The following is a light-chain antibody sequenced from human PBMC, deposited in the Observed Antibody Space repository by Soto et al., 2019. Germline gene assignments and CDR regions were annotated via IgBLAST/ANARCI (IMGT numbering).Light chain of an antibody. CDR1: SSNVGSYNF. Sequence: QSALTQPASVSGSRGQSITISCTGTSSNVGSYNFVSWYRQYPGKAPELIIYEVSQRPSTFFNRFSGSKSGNTASLTISGRQSDDEADYYCCSYAGNNALVFGGGTKVTVL. J-gene: IGLJ3*02. V-gene: IGLV2-23*02. CDR2: EVS. CDR3: CSYAGNNALV.